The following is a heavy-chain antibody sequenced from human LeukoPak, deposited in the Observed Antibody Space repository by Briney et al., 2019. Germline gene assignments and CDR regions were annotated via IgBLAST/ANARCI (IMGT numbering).Heavy chain of an antibody. CDR1: GFTFSSYD. CDR2: IRYDGSYK. J-gene: IGHJ4*02. Sequence: PGGSLRLSCAASGFTFSSYDMHWVRQAPGKGLEWVAFIRYDGSYKYYADSVKGRFTISRDNSKNTLYLQMNSLRAEDTAVYYCAKSGCSSSSCFEVDYWGQGTLVTVSS. D-gene: IGHD2-2*01. CDR3: AKSGCSSSSCFEVDY. V-gene: IGHV3-30*02.